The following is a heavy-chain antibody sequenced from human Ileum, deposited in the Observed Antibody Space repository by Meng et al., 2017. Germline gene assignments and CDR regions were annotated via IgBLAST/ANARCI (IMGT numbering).Heavy chain of an antibody. V-gene: IGHV4-4*02. J-gene: IGHJ4*02. CDR2: IHHSGST. D-gene: IGHD1-26*01. CDR1: GGSISTSDW. CDR3: AREWSGSYRHFDY. Sequence: VQLPAPGPGLLKPSGTLSLTCAVSGGSISTSDWWSWVRQPPGKGLEWIGEIHHSGSTNYNPSLKSRVTISVDKSKNQFSLKLNSVTAADTAVYYCAREWSGSYRHFDYWGQGTLVTVSS.